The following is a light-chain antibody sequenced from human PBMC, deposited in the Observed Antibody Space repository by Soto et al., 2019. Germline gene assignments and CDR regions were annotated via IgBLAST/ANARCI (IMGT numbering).Light chain of an antibody. CDR3: SSYAGSNEDV. CDR1: SSDVGAYNY. J-gene: IGLJ1*01. V-gene: IGLV2-8*01. Sequence: QSALTQPPSASGSPGQSVTISCTGTSSDVGAYNYVSWYQQHPGKAPKLMIYEVSERPSGVPDRFSGSKSGHTASLTVSGLQAEDEADYYCSSYAGSNEDVFGTGTKLTVL. CDR2: EVS.